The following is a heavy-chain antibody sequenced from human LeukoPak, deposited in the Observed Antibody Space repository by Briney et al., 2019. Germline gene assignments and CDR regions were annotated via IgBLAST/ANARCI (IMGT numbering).Heavy chain of an antibody. CDR1: GFTFSSYS. CDR3: ARHLSGVTGYTYGRGIDY. V-gene: IGHV3-7*01. CDR2: IKKDGSEK. D-gene: IGHD5-18*01. Sequence: QAGGSLRLSCAASGFTFSSYSMNWVRQAPGKGLEWVANIKKDGSEKNYVVSVKGRFTISRDNAKKSLYLQMNSLRAEDTAMYYCARHLSGVTGYTYGRGIDYWGQGTLVTVSS. J-gene: IGHJ4*02.